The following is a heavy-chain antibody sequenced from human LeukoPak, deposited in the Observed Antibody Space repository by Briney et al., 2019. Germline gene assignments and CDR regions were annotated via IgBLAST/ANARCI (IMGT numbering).Heavy chain of an antibody. D-gene: IGHD6-13*01. V-gene: IGHV4-34*01. CDR2: INHSGNT. CDR1: GGSFSTYY. CDR3: ARNSSSSRAFDI. J-gene: IGHJ3*02. Sequence: SETLSLTCAVYGGSFSTYYWSWIRQPPGKGLEWIRQINHSGNTNYNPSLKSRVTISVDTSKNQFSLKLTSVTAADTAVYYCARNSSSSRAFDIWGQGTRVTVSS.